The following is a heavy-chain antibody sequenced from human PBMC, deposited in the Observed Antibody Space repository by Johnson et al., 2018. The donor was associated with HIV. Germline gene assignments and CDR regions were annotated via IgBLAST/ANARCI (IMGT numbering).Heavy chain of an antibody. J-gene: IGHJ3*02. CDR1: GFTFSNYA. CDR3: ARDVAATMIVVGGAYDAFDI. CDR2: IGYSASDT. D-gene: IGHD3-22*01. Sequence: MLLVESGGGLVQPGGSLRLSCAASGFTFSNYAMNWVRQAPGKGLEWVSSIGYSASDTYYADSVKGRFTISRDNSNNLLYLQMNSLRTEDTAVYYCARDVAATMIVVGGAYDAFDIWGQGTMVTVSS. V-gene: IGHV3-23*04.